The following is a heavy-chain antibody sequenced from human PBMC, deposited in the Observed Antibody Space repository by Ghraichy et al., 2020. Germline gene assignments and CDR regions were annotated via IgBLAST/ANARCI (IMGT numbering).Heavy chain of an antibody. CDR3: AKASGYYDTGAYFDF. J-gene: IGHJ5*01. CDR1: GFTFTNYW. D-gene: IGHD3-16*01. V-gene: IGHV3-74*01. CDR2: INSDGSST. Sequence: WGSLRLSCAASGFTFTNYWMHWVRQAPGKGLVWVSRINSDGSSTSYADSVKGRFTISRDNAKNTLYLQMNSLRAEDTAVYFCAKASGYYDTGAYFDFWGQGTLVTVSS.